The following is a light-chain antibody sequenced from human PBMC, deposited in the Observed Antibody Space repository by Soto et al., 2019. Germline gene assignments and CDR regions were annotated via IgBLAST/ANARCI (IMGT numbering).Light chain of an antibody. V-gene: IGLV2-11*01. J-gene: IGLJ1*01. Sequence: QSVLTQPRSVSGSPGQSVTVSCSGTASDVGDYNFVSWYQHHPGKAPHLVIYDVSKRPSGVPDRFSGSKSGNTASLSISGLQPEDEGDYFCCSYAGTFNFYVFGTGTKLTVL. CDR1: ASDVGDYNF. CDR3: CSYAGTFNFYV. CDR2: DVS.